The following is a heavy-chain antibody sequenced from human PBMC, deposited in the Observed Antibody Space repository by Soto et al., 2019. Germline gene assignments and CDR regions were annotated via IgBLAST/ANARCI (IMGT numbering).Heavy chain of an antibody. J-gene: IGHJ6*02. CDR1: GGSFSGYS. D-gene: IGHD6-19*01. CDR2: IDHGGYT. Sequence: SETLSLTCAVYGGSFSGYSWTWIRQPPGKGLEWIGEIDHGGYTNYNPSLKSRVTISVDTSKKQFSVKLSPVTAADTAVYHCARGKGSSSGWGNYYYYGMDVWGQGTTGTVSS. V-gene: IGHV4-34*01. CDR3: ARGKGSSSGWGNYYYYGMDV.